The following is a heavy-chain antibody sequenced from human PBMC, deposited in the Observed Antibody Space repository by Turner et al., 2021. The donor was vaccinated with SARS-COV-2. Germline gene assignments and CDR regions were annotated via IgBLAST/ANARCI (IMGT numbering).Heavy chain of an antibody. J-gene: IGHJ6*02. Sequence: EVQLVESGGGLVKPGGSLRLSCAASGFTFSSYSMNWVRQAPGKGLEWVSSISSSSSYIYYADSVKGRFTISRDNAKNSLYLQMNSLRAEDTAVYFCATIAAADIAVYLYYGMDVWGQGTTVTVSS. D-gene: IGHD6-13*01. CDR3: ATIAAADIAVYLYYGMDV. V-gene: IGHV3-21*01. CDR1: GFTFSSYS. CDR2: ISSSSSYI.